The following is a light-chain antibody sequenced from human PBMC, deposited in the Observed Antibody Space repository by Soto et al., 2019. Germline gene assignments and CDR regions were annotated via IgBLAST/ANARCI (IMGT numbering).Light chain of an antibody. CDR1: QPINNNY. CDR3: RPHGYLIG. J-gene: IGKJ4*01. V-gene: IGKV3-20*01. CDR2: GAS. Sequence: IVMTQSPRTLSLSPGERATLSCRASQPINNNYVAWYQQKPGQAPSLLIYGASDRATGVPDMFSGSGSGKDFTLTISRLEAQDFAVYFYRPHGYLIGFGGGTKRESK.